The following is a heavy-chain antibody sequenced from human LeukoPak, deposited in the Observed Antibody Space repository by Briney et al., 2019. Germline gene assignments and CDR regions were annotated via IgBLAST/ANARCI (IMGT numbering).Heavy chain of an antibody. J-gene: IGHJ5*02. CDR1: GGTFSSYA. Sequence: SVTVSYKASGGTFSSYAIRWVRQAPGQGLEWMGRIIPILGTANYAQKFQGRVTITANKSTSTAYMELISLRSEDTAVYYCAKIGAVGYSHSFDPWGQGTLVTVSS. CDR3: AKIGAVGYSHSFDP. CDR2: IIPILGTA. V-gene: IGHV1-69*04. D-gene: IGHD6-13*01.